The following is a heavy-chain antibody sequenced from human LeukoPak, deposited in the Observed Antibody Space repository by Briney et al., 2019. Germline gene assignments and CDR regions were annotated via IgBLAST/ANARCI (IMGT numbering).Heavy chain of an antibody. J-gene: IGHJ6*02. Sequence: GGSLRLSCATSGFAFNFFSMNWVRQVPGKGLEWISSISSDSSHIYYADSEKGRFTISRDNARNSLYLQLSSLRAGDTAVYYCARIDYYHGMDVWGQGTTVTVSS. V-gene: IGHV3-21*01. CDR3: ARIDYYHGMDV. CDR2: ISSDSSHI. CDR1: GFAFNFFS.